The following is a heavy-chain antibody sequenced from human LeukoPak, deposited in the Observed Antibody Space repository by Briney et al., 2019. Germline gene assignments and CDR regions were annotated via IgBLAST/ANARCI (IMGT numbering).Heavy chain of an antibody. CDR2: IKTDGSAM. D-gene: IGHD2-15*01. J-gene: IGHJ5*02. Sequence: GGSLRLSCVGSGFTFNDYWIHWVRQAPGKGLAWVSAIKTDGSAMQYADSVKGRFTISRDNAKNSLYLQMNSLRAEDTAVYYCARDGVYCSGGSCRNWFDPWGQGTLVTVSS. V-gene: IGHV3-74*03. CDR1: GFTFNDYW. CDR3: ARDGVYCSGGSCRNWFDP.